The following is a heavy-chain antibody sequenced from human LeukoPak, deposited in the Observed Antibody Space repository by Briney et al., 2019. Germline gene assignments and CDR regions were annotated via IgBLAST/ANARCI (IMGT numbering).Heavy chain of an antibody. J-gene: IGHJ5*02. V-gene: IGHV1-46*01. CDR3: ARVGTMVRGVNNWFDP. CDR1: GYTFTSHY. CDR2: INPSGGST. D-gene: IGHD3-10*01. Sequence: ASVKVSCKASGYTFTSHYMHWVRQAPGQGLEWMGIINPSGGSTSYAQKFQGRVTMTRDTSTSTVYMELSSLRSEDTAVYYCARVGTMVRGVNNWFDPWGQGTLVTVSS.